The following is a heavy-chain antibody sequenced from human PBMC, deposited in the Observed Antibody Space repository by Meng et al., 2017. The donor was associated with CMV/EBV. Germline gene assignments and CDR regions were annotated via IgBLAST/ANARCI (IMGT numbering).Heavy chain of an antibody. CDR3: ARDPGYCSSTSYYTGGAYDY. CDR2: INPSGGST. J-gene: IGHJ4*02. D-gene: IGHD2-2*02. Sequence: ASVKVSCKASGYTFTSYYMHWVRQAPGQGLEWMGIINPSGGSTSYAQKFQGRVTMTRDTSTSTVYMELSSLRSEDTAVYYCARDPGYCSSTSYYTGGAYDYWGQGTLVTVSS. V-gene: IGHV1-46*01. CDR1: GYTFTSYY.